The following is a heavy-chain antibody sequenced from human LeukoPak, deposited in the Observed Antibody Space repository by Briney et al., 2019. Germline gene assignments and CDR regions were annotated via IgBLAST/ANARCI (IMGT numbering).Heavy chain of an antibody. J-gene: IGHJ5*02. Sequence: EASVKVSCKASGYTFTSYAMHWVRQAPGQRLEWMGWINAGNGNTKYSQKFQGRVTITRDTSASTAYMELSSLRSEDTAVYYCARESSGWYWRFDPWSQGTLVTVSS. CDR2: INAGNGNT. CDR3: ARESSGWYWRFDP. CDR1: GYTFTSYA. V-gene: IGHV1-3*01. D-gene: IGHD6-19*01.